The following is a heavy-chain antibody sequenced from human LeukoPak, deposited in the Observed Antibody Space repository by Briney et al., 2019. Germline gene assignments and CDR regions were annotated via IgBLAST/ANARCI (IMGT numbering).Heavy chain of an antibody. V-gene: IGHV4-59*08. Sequence: PSETLSLTCSVSGGSISSYFWTWIRQPPGKRLEWIGNTDYSGSTNYNPSLKGRVTISLDTSKNGFSLELTSVTAADTAVYYCATSVGYHGSKNAFDVWGLGTMVTVS. D-gene: IGHD2-15*01. CDR3: ATSVGYHGSKNAFDV. J-gene: IGHJ3*01. CDR2: TDYSGST. CDR1: GGSISSYF.